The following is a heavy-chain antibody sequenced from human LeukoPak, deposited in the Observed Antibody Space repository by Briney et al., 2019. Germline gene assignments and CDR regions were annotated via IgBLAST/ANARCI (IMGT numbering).Heavy chain of an antibody. CDR1: GGSISSSSYY. J-gene: IGHJ4*02. CDR2: IYYSGST. V-gene: IGHV4-39*01. Sequence: SETLSLTCTVSGGSISSSSYYWGWLRQPPGKGLEWIGSIYYSGSTYYNPSLKSRVTISVDTSKNQFSLKLSSVTAADTAVYYCARLDSIHLITYWGQGTLVTVSS. CDR3: ARLDSIHLITY. D-gene: IGHD3-16*01.